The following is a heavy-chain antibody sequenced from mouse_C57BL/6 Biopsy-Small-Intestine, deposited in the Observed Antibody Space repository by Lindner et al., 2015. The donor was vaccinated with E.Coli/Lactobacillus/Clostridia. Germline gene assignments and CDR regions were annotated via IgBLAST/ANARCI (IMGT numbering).Heavy chain of an antibody. V-gene: IGHV1-18*01. CDR3: ATSRTGAAGGLYYYYYMDV. CDR1: GYTLTELS. Sequence: SVKVSCKVSGYTLTELSMHWVRQAPGKGLEWMGGFDPEDGETIYAQKFQGRVTMTEDTSTDTAYMELSSLRSEDTAVYYCATSRTGAAGGLYYYYYMDVWGKGTTVTVSS. J-gene: IGHJ1*03. D-gene: IGHD1-1*01. CDR2: FDPEDGET.